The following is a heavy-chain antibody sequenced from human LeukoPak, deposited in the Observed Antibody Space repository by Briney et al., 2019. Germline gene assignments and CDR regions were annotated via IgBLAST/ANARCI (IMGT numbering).Heavy chain of an antibody. Sequence: GGSLRLSCAASGFTFSGYAMHWVRQAPGKGLEWAAVISYDGSNEYYADSVKGRFTISRDNSKNTLYLQMNSLSVEDTAVYYCARVGYYASGPFSYFDYWGQGTLVTVSS. CDR3: ARVGYYASGPFSYFDY. J-gene: IGHJ4*02. V-gene: IGHV3-30-3*01. CDR1: GFTFSGYA. CDR2: ISYDGSNE. D-gene: IGHD3-10*01.